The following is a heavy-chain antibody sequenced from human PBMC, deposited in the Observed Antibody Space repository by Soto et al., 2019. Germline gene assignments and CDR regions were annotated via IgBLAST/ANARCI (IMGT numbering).Heavy chain of an antibody. V-gene: IGHV4-59*01. CDR2: IYYSGST. CDR1: GGSISSYY. Sequence: PSETLSLTCTVSGGSISSYYWRWIRQPPGKGLEWIGYIYYSGSTNYNPSLKSRVTISVDTSKNQFSLKLSSVTAADTAVYYCARGVYYDFWSGYYTGIWFDPWGQGTLVTVSS. J-gene: IGHJ5*02. D-gene: IGHD3-3*01. CDR3: ARGVYYDFWSGYYTGIWFDP.